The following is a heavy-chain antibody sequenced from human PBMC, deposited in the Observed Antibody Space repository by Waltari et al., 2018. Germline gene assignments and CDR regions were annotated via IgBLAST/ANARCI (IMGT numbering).Heavy chain of an antibody. CDR1: GGSFSGYY. V-gene: IGHV4-34*01. Sequence: QVQLQQWGAGLLKPSETLSLTCAVYGGSFSGYYWSCSRQAPGKGLEWIGENNHSGSTNYNPSLTSRVTISVDTSKNQFSLKLSSVTAADTAVYYCATGEVATTTTAYYYYGMDVWGQGTTVTVSS. CDR3: ATGEVATTTTAYYYYGMDV. D-gene: IGHD5-12*01. CDR2: NNHSGST. J-gene: IGHJ6*02.